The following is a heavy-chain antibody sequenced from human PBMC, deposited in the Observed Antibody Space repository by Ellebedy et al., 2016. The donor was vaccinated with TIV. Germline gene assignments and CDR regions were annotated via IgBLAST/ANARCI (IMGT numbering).Heavy chain of an antibody. J-gene: IGHJ4*02. CDR3: ARDPSTIFGEIGHYY. CDR1: GSTFSNYA. CDR2: IPFDGSNS. D-gene: IGHD3-3*01. V-gene: IGHV3-30*04. Sequence: GESLKISXVASGSTFSNYAMHWVRQAPGQGLEAVAVIPFDGSNSYYADSVRGRFIISRDNAKNSLYLQMHGLRAEDTAVYYCARDPSTIFGEIGHYYWGQGTLVTVSS.